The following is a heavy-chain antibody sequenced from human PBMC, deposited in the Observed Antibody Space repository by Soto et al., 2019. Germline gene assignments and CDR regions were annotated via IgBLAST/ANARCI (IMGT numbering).Heavy chain of an antibody. D-gene: IGHD3-10*01. J-gene: IGHJ6*01. V-gene: IGHV4-4*02. CDR3: ARFGGGMDV. Sequence: QVQLKESAPGLVTPSATLSLTCAVSDGSISGINWWYWIRQPPGKGLEWIGEIYHSGSTNYNPSLKSRLTISVDKSKNQFSLKLGSVTAADTAVYYCARFGGGMDVWGQGTTVTVSS. CDR1: DGSISGINW. CDR2: IYHSGST.